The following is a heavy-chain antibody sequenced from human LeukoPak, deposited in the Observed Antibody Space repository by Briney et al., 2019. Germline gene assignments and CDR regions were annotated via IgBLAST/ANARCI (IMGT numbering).Heavy chain of an antibody. Sequence: SETLSLTCTVSGGSMNTYYWSWIRQPPGKGLEWIGYVYYRGSTNYSPSLKSRVTISPETPKNQFSLKLISVTAADTAVYFCARLTTMTIGTYYYYMDVWGKGTTVIVSS. V-gene: IGHV4-59*01. J-gene: IGHJ6*03. D-gene: IGHD3-22*01. CDR2: VYYRGST. CDR1: GGSMNTYY. CDR3: ARLTTMTIGTYYYYMDV.